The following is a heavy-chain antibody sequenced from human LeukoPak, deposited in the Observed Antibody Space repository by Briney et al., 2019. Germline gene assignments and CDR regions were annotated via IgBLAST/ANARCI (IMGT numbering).Heavy chain of an antibody. Sequence: PSETLSLTCTVSGGSISSSTYYWGWIRQPPGKGLEWIGSIYYSGSTYYNPSLKSRVTMSLDTSKNQFSLKLSSVTAADTAVYYCARGDYYDSSATDWGQGTLVTVSS. CDR1: GGSISSSTYY. D-gene: IGHD3-22*01. CDR3: ARGDYYDSSATD. CDR2: IYYSGST. J-gene: IGHJ1*01. V-gene: IGHV4-39*07.